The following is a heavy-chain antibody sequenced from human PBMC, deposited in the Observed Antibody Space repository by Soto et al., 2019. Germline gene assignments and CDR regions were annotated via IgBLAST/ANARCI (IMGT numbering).Heavy chain of an antibody. V-gene: IGHV3-23*01. CDR3: AKVVRQLGKVGNWFDP. Sequence: GGSLRLSCAASGFTFSSCAMSWVRQAPGKGLEWVSAISGSGGSTYYADSVKGRFTISRDNSKNTLYLQMNSLRAEDTAVYYCAKVVRQLGKVGNWFDPWGQGTLVTVSS. CDR1: GFTFSSCA. D-gene: IGHD3-10*01. CDR2: ISGSGGST. J-gene: IGHJ5*02.